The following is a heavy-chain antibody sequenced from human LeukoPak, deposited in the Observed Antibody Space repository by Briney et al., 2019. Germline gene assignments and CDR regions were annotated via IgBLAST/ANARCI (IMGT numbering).Heavy chain of an antibody. CDR1: GGTFSSYA. Sequence: GASVKVSCKASGGTFSSYAISWVRQAPGQGLEWMGRIIPILGIANYAQKFQGRVTITADKSTSTAYMELSSLRSEDTAVYYCARSGLTSSGYYCFDYWGQGTLVTVSS. CDR3: ARSGLTSSGYYCFDY. V-gene: IGHV1-69*04. CDR2: IIPILGIA. J-gene: IGHJ4*02. D-gene: IGHD3-22*01.